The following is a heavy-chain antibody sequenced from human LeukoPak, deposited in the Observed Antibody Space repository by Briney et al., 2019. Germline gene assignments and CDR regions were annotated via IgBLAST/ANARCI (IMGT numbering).Heavy chain of an antibody. Sequence: SETLSLTCAVYGGSFSGYYWSWIRQPPGKGLEWIGEINHSGSTNYNPSLKSRVTISVDTSKNQFSLKLSSVTAAGTAVYYCARGRVSRGFRYWGQGTLVTVSS. V-gene: IGHV4-34*01. CDR3: ARGRVSRGFRY. J-gene: IGHJ4*02. CDR1: GGSFSGYY. CDR2: INHSGST. D-gene: IGHD6-19*01.